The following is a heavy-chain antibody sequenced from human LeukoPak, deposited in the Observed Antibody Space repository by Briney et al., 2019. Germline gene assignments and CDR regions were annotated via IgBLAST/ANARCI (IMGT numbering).Heavy chain of an antibody. V-gene: IGHV1-2*02. J-gene: IGHJ4*02. D-gene: IGHD3-22*01. CDR1: GYTFTGYY. Sequence: ASVKVSCKASGYTFTGYYMHWVRQAPGQGLEWMGWINPNSGGTNYAQKFQGRVTMTRDTSISTAYMELSRLRSDDTAVYYCARLNSTYYYDSSGQYFDYRGQGTLVTVSS. CDR3: ARLNSTYYYDSSGQYFDY. CDR2: INPNSGGT.